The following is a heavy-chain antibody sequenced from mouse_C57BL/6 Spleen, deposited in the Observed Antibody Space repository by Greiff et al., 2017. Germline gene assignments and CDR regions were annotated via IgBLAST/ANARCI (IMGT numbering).Heavy chain of an antibody. J-gene: IGHJ3*01. CDR2: IDPATGGT. D-gene: IGHD2-1*01. CDR3: TRPYGNPWFAY. Sequence: QVQLKQSGAELVRPGASVTLSCKASGYTFTDYEMHWVKQTPVHGLEWIGAIDPATGGTAYNQKFKGKAILTADKSSSTAYMELRSLTSEDSAVYYCTRPYGNPWFAYWGQGTLVTVSA. V-gene: IGHV1-15*01. CDR1: GYTFTDYE.